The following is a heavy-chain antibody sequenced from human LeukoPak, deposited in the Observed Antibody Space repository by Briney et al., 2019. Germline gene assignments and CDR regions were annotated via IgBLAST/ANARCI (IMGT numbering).Heavy chain of an antibody. J-gene: IGHJ5*02. V-gene: IGHV1-46*01. CDR1: GYTFTSYY. CDR3: ARGTELLWFGELTNNWFDP. Sequence: GASVKVSCKASGYTFTSYYMHWVRQAPGQGLEWMGIINPSGGSTSYAQKFQGRVTMTRDTSTSTVYMELSSLRSEGTAVYYCARGTELLWFGELTNNWFDPWGQGTLVTVSS. CDR2: INPSGGST. D-gene: IGHD3-10*01.